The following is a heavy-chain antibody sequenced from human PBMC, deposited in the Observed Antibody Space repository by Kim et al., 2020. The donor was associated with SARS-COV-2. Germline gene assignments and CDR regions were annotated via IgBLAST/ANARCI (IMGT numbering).Heavy chain of an antibody. CDR3: AKTPRGTSCYRACWYFDL. CDR2: INQDGSEK. J-gene: IGHJ2*01. Sequence: GGSLRLSCAVSGFTFSSYWMSWVRQAPGKGLEWVANINQDGSEKYYVDSVKGRFTISRDNAKNSLYLQMNSLRAEDTAVYYCAKTPRGTSCYRACWYFDLWGRGALVTVSS. V-gene: IGHV3-7*03. CDR1: GFTFSSYW. D-gene: IGHD2-2*01.